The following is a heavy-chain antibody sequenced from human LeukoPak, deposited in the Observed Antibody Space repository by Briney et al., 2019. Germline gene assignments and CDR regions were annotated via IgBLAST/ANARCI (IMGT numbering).Heavy chain of an antibody. CDR3: ARDNFSVSGPPRYYYYYMDV. CDR2: IGRNGVST. V-gene: IGHV3-23*01. J-gene: IGHJ6*03. D-gene: IGHD2-15*01. Sequence: PGGSLRLSCAASGFTFSNYAMNWVRQAPGKGLEWVSSIGRNGVSTFYADSLEGRFTISRDNSKNTLYLQMNSLRAEDTAVYYCARDNFSVSGPPRYYYYYMDVWGKGTTVTVSS. CDR1: GFTFSNYA.